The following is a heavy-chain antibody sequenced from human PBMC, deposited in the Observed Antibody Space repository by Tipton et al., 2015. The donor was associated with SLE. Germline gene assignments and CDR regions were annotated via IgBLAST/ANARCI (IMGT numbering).Heavy chain of an antibody. J-gene: IGHJ4*02. Sequence: TLSLTCSVSGGSISRYYWSWIRQPPGQGLEWIGYIYYTGSTIYSPSLRSRVTISVDTSKNQFSLKLSSVTAADTAVYYCARCDTGFDYWGQGTLVTVSS. CDR3: ARCDTGFDY. D-gene: IGHD2-21*02. V-gene: IGHV4-59*12. CDR1: GGSISRYY. CDR2: IYYTGST.